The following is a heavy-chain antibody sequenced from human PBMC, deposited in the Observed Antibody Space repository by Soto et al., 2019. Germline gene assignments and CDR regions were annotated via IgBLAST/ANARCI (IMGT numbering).Heavy chain of an antibody. J-gene: IGHJ4*02. CDR1: GGSVSGYY. CDR3: ARGRQWLDD. CDR2: IYYSGST. Sequence: QVQLQESGPGLVKPSETLSLTCTVSGGSVSGYYWSWIRQPPGKGLEWIGYIYYSGSTNYNPSRKSRVTISVDTSKNQFSLKLSSVTAADTAVYYCARGRQWLDDWGQGTLVTVSS. D-gene: IGHD6-19*01. V-gene: IGHV4-59*02.